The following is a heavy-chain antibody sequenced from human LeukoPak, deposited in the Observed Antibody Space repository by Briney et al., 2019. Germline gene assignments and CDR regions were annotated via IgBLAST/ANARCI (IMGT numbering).Heavy chain of an antibody. CDR2: INDNGDGT. V-gene: IGHV3-23*01. Sequence: GGSLRLSCAASGFTFSSYSMNWVRQAPGKGLKWVSTINDNGDGTYYADSVKGRFTISRDNSYNTVSLQMNSLRDEDTGVYYCAKGLRTGVGPYMGYHYYMDVWGKGATVTVSS. CDR3: AKGLRTGVGPYMGYHYYMDV. D-gene: IGHD3-16*01. J-gene: IGHJ6*03. CDR1: GFTFSSYS.